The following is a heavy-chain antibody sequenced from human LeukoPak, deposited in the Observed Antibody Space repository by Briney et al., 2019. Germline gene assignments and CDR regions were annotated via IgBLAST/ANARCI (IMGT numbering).Heavy chain of an antibody. D-gene: IGHD5-18*01. J-gene: IGHJ4*02. CDR2: ICPDGTVT. V-gene: IGHV3-74*01. CDR3: ARDKEVADTAMVFDY. Sequence: PGGSLRLSCAASGFTFSNYCMHWVRQIPGKGLVWVSRICPDGTVTNYADSVKGRFTISRDNAKNMVFLQMNSLRADDTAVYYCARDKEVADTAMVFDYWGQGTLVTVSS. CDR1: GFTFSNYC.